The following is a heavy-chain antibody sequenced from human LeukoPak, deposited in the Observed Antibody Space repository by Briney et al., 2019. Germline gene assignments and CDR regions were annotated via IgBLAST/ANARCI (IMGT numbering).Heavy chain of an antibody. J-gene: IGHJ4*02. V-gene: IGHV4-59*01. CDR3: ARVGRGDYVWGSYTFDY. D-gene: IGHD3-16*01. CDR1: GDSISNYY. Sequence: SETLSLTRTVSGDSISNYYWSWIRQPPGKGLEWIGYISYSGSTNYNTSLKSRVTISVDTSKNQFSLKVSSVTAADTAVYYCARVGRGDYVWGSYTFDYWGQGTLVTVSS. CDR2: ISYSGST.